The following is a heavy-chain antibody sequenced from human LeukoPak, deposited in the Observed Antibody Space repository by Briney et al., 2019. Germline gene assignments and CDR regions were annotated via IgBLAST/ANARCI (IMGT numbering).Heavy chain of an antibody. V-gene: IGHV1-69*04. J-gene: IGHJ4*02. CDR3: ASELLTMVRGVVFDY. Sequence: ASVKVSCKASGGTFSSYAISWVRQAPGQGLEWMGRIIPILGIANYAQKFQGRVTITADKSTSTAYMELSSLRSEDTAVYYCASELLTMVRGVVFDYWGQRTLVTVSS. CDR2: IIPILGIA. CDR1: GGTFSSYA. D-gene: IGHD3-10*01.